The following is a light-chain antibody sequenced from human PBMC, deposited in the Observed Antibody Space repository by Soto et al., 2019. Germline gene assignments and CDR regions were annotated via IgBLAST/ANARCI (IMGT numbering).Light chain of an antibody. J-gene: IGKJ5*01. Sequence: DIQMTQSPSSLSASVGDRVTITCGASQGISSWLAWYQRKPGRAPKLLIYAASRLQAGVPLRLSGSGYGTDLTITISDMKNEDFETYYCQQLNSFTLTFGHGTRLEIK. CDR1: QGISSW. V-gene: IGKV1-12*01. CDR3: QQLNSFTLT. CDR2: AAS.